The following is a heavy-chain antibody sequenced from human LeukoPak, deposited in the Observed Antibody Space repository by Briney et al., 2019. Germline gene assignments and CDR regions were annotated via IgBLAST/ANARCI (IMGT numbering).Heavy chain of an antibody. J-gene: IGHJ5*02. Sequence: PSETLSLTCAVYGGSFSGYYWSWIRQPPGKGLEWIGEINHSGSTNYNPSLKSRVTISVDTSKNQFSLNLSSVTAADTAGYYCARGVNAFFRWSDPWGQGTLVTVSS. D-gene: IGHD2-8*01. V-gene: IGHV4-34*01. CDR2: INHSGST. CDR1: GGSFSGYY. CDR3: ARGVNAFFRWSDP.